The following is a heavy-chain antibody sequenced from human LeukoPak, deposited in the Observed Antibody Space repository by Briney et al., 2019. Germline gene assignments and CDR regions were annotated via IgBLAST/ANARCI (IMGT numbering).Heavy chain of an antibody. CDR1: GFTFSSYA. D-gene: IGHD3-3*01. V-gene: IGHV3-30-3*01. J-gene: IGHJ4*02. CDR2: ISYDGSNK. Sequence: SLRLSCAASGFTFSSYAMHWVRQAPGKGPEWVAVISYDGSNKYYADSVKGRFTISRDNSKNTLYLQMNSLRAEDTAVYYCARARFTISNFDYWGQGTLVTVSS. CDR3: ARARFTISNFDY.